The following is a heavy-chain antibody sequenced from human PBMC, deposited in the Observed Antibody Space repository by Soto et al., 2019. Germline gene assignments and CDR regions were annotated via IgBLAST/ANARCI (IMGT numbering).Heavy chain of an antibody. V-gene: IGHV3-7*03. CDR1: GFTFSSYW. D-gene: IGHD6-13*01. J-gene: IGHJ6*02. CDR3: ARDQLYFSSSPDRYGMDV. CDR2: IKQDGSEK. Sequence: GGSLRLSCAASGFTFSSYWMRWVRQAPGKGMEWVANIKQDGSEKYYVDSVKGRFTISRDNAKNSLYLQMNSLRAEDTAVYYCARDQLYFSSSPDRYGMDVWGQGTTVTVSS.